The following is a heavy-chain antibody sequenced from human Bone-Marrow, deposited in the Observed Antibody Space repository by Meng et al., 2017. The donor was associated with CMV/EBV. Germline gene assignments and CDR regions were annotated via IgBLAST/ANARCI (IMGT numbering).Heavy chain of an antibody. Sequence: GGSLRLSCVASGFTFSSYSMNWVRQAPGKGLEWVSSINSSSSNIYYADSVKGRFTISRDNAKNSLYQQMNSLRAEDTAVYYFARVSSRQLHVNYYGMDVWGQGNTVTVSS. CDR3: ARVSSRQLHVNYYGMDV. J-gene: IGHJ6*02. CDR2: INSSSSNI. V-gene: IGHV3-21*01. D-gene: IGHD2-2*01. CDR1: GFTFSSYS.